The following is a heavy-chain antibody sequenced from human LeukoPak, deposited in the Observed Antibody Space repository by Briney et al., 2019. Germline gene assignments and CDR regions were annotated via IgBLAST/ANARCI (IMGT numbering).Heavy chain of an antibody. J-gene: IGHJ6*03. D-gene: IGHD3-3*01. CDR2: IFDSGST. V-gene: IGHV4-30-2*01. CDR3: ARENDFWSGYYPSYYYYMDV. Sequence: SETLSLTCAVSGGSISSGGYSWSWIRQPPGKGLEWIGYIFDSGSTYYSPSLKSRVTISVERSRNQFSLQLSSVTAADTAVYYCARENDFWSGYYPSYYYYMDVWGKGTTVTVSS. CDR1: GGSISSGGYS.